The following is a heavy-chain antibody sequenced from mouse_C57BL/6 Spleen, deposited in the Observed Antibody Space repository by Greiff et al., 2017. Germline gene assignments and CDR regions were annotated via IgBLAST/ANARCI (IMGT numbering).Heavy chain of an antibody. CDR2: INYDGSST. D-gene: IGHD2-4*01. CDR3: ARVLYDYDEGIYAMDY. Sequence: DVKLVESEGGLVQPGSSMKLSCTASGFTFSDYYMAWVRQVPEKGLEWVANINYDGSSTYYLDSLKSRFIISRDNAKNILYLQMSSLKSEDTATYYCARVLYDYDEGIYAMDYWGQGTSVTVSS. V-gene: IGHV5-16*01. J-gene: IGHJ4*01. CDR1: GFTFSDYY.